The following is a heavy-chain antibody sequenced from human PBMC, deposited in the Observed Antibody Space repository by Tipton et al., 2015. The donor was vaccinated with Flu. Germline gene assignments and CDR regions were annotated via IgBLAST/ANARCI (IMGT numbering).Heavy chain of an antibody. CDR1: EFTFSSYD. D-gene: IGHD3-16*02. CDR3: ARSRSRWAFDI. J-gene: IGHJ3*02. Sequence: GSLRLSCAASEFTFSSYDMSWVRHAPGKGLEWVSSLGYSGDGTTYADSVKGRFTISRDNSKNTLYLQMNSLKDEDTAVYYCARSRSRWAFDIWGQGTMDT. V-gene: IGHV3-23*01. CDR2: LGYSGDGT.